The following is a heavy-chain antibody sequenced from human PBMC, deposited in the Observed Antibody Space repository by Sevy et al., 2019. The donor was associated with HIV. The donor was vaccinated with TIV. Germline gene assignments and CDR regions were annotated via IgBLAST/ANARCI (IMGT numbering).Heavy chain of an antibody. CDR2: TYYMSRWYN. J-gene: IGHJ3*02. CDR1: GDSVSSNNVA. CDR3: ARGAQSAFDI. Sequence: SQTLSLTCAISGDSVSSNNVAWNWIRQSPSRGLEWLGRTYYMSRWYNDYALPVKSRITINPDTSKNQFSLQPNSVTPEDTAVYYCARGAQSAFDIWGQGTMVTVSS. V-gene: IGHV6-1*01.